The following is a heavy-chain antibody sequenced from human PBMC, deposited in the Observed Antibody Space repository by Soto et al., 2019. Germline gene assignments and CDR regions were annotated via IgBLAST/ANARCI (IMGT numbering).Heavy chain of an antibody. CDR3: DRPTKSSAYDPLDFDF. CDR2: IYSGDSDT. D-gene: IGHD5-12*01. CDR1: GYNFAIYW. V-gene: IGHV5-51*01. Sequence: GESLKISCQASGYNFAIYWIGWVRQMPGKGLEWMGVIYSGDSDTRYSPSFQAQNTSSANKTNSTANQQWSRLKASETAMYYCDRPTKSSAYDPLDFDFWGRGTLVTVSS. J-gene: IGHJ4*02.